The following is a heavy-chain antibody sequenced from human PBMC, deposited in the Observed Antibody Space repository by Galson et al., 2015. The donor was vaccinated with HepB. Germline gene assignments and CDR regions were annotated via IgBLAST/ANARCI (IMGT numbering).Heavy chain of an antibody. J-gene: IGHJ6*02. CDR3: ASSLNSSGYYSLFVDYYYGMDV. D-gene: IGHD3-22*01. CDR2: ISAYNGNT. Sequence: SVKVSCKASGYTFASYGISWVRQAPGQGLEWMGWISAYNGNTNYAQKLQGRVTMTTDTSTSTAYMELRSLRSDDTAVYYCASSLNSSGYYSLFVDYYYGMDVWGQGTTVTVSS. V-gene: IGHV1-18*04. CDR1: GYTFASYG.